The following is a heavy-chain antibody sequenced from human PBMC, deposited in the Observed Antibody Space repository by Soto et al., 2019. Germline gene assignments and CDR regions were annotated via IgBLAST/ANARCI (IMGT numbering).Heavy chain of an antibody. CDR2: IYYSGST. D-gene: IGHD6-13*01. J-gene: IGHJ5*02. Sequence: PSETLSLTCTVSGGSISSYYWSWIRQPPGKGLEWIGYIYYSGSTNHNPSLKSRVTISVDTSKNQFSLKLSSVTAADTAVYYCARHNRYSSSWYQYNWFDPWGQGTLVTVSS. V-gene: IGHV4-59*08. CDR3: ARHNRYSSSWYQYNWFDP. CDR1: GGSISSYY.